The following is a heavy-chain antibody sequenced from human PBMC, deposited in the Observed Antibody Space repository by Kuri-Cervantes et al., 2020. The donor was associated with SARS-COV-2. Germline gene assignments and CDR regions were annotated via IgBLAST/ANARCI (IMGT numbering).Heavy chain of an antibody. D-gene: IGHD3-22*01. J-gene: IGHJ4*02. V-gene: IGHV3-7*01. Sequence: GGSLRLSCAASGFTFSSYWMSWVRQAPGKGLEWVANIDQDGSEQYYVDSVKGRFSISRDNAKKSLYLQMNSLRAEDTAVYYCARAGLYYYDSSGYPFDYWGQGTLVTVSS. CDR2: IDQDGSEQ. CDR1: GFTFSSYW. CDR3: ARAGLYYYDSSGYPFDY.